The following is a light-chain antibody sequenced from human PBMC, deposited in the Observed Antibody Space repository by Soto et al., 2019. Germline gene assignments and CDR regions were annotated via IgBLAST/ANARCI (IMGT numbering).Light chain of an antibody. CDR2: GAS. CDR1: QSVSSNY. V-gene: IGKV3-20*01. J-gene: IGKJ4*01. CDR3: QQYGSSPPLT. Sequence: EIVLTQSPGTMSLSPGERATLSCRASQSVSSNYLAWYQQKPGQAPRLLIYGASSRATGVPDRFSGSVSGTDFTLTISKLEPEDFALYYCQQYGSSPPLTFGGGTKVEIK.